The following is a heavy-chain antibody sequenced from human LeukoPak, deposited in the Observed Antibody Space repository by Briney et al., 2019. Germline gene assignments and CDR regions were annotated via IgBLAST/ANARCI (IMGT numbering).Heavy chain of an antibody. CDR1: GLIFSNYW. D-gene: IGHD6-19*01. CDR3: AGGTGWLIDH. CDR2: IKEDGSET. Sequence: GGSLRLSCAASGLIFSNYWMTWVRQAPGKGLEWVANIKEDGSETYYVDSVKGRFTISRDNDKNTLYLQMNSLRDEDTAVYFCAGGTGWLIDHWGQGTLVAVSS. J-gene: IGHJ4*02. V-gene: IGHV3-7*04.